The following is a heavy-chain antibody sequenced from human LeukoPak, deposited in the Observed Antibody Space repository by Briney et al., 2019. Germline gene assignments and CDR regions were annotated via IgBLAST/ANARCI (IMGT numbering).Heavy chain of an antibody. D-gene: IGHD3-22*01. V-gene: IGHV1-69*04. CDR2: IIPIFGIA. Sequence: AVKVSCKASGGTFSSYAISSVRQAPGQGLEWMGRIIPIFGIANYAQKFQGRVTITADKSTSTAYMELSSLRSEDTAVYYCALTYYDSSGHLDYWGQGTLVTVSS. J-gene: IGHJ4*02. CDR1: GGTFSSYA. CDR3: ALTYYDSSGHLDY.